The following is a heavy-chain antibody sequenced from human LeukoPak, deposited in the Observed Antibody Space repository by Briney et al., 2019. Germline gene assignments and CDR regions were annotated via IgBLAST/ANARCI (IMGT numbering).Heavy chain of an antibody. Sequence: GASVKVSCKASGYIFTGYYMHWVRQAPGQGLEWMGWINPNSGGTNYAQNFQGRVTMARDTSISTAYMELSSLRSDDTAIYYCARTGDFDYWGQGTLVTVSS. CDR3: ARTGDFDY. CDR2: INPNSGGT. CDR1: GYIFTGYY. V-gene: IGHV1-2*02. D-gene: IGHD7-27*01. J-gene: IGHJ4*02.